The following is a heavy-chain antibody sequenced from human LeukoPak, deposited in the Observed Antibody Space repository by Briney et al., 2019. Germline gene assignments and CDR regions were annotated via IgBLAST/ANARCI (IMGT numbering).Heavy chain of an antibody. J-gene: IGHJ6*03. Sequence: SETLSLTCAVYGGSFSGYYWSWIRQPPGTGLEWIGEINHSGSTNYNPSLKSRVTISVDTSKNQFSLKLSSVTAADTAVYYCARGKWYGSGLYYYYMDVWGKGTTVTVSS. CDR1: GGSFSGYY. CDR3: ARGKWYGSGLYYYYMDV. V-gene: IGHV4-34*01. CDR2: INHSGST. D-gene: IGHD3-10*01.